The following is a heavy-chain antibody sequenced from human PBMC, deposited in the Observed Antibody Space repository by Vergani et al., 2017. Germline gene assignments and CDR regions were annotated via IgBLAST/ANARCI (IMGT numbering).Heavy chain of an antibody. V-gene: IGHV3-33*01. J-gene: IGHJ5*02. CDR3: ARDLRLLYNRFDP. Sequence: QVQLVESGGGVVQPGRSLRLSCAASGFTFNQYGMHWVRQAPGKGLGWVAVTWYDGNNKQYADSVMGRFTISRDNSKSTMYLQMNSLRDEDTGVYYCARDLRLLYNRFDPWGQGTLVTVSS. CDR1: GFTFNQYG. CDR2: TWYDGNNK. D-gene: IGHD1-14*01.